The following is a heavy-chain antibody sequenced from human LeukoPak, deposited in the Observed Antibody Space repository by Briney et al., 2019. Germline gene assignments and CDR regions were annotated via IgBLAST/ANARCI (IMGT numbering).Heavy chain of an antibody. D-gene: IGHD3-10*01. Sequence: SETLSLTCVVYGGSFSGYYWSWIRQPPGKGLEWIGEINHSGSTNYNPSLKSRVTISVDTSKNQFSLKLSSVTAADTAVYYCARGRGRFDPWGQGTLVTVSS. J-gene: IGHJ5*02. CDR2: INHSGST. CDR1: GGSFSGYY. V-gene: IGHV4-34*01. CDR3: ARGRGRFDP.